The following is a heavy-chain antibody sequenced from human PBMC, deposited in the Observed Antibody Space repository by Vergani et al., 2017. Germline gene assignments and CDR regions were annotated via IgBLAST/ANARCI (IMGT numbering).Heavy chain of an antibody. CDR1: GFTFSSYA. D-gene: IGHD5-12*01. V-gene: IGHV3-30*01. CDR3: ARGYSGYDFVAFDY. CDR2: ISYDGSNK. J-gene: IGHJ4*02. Sequence: VQLLESGGGLVQPGGSLRLSCAASGFTFSSYAMSWVRQAPGKGLEWVAVISYDGSNKYYADSVKGRFTISRDNSKNTLYLQMNSLRAEDTAVYYCARGYSGYDFVAFDYWGQGTLVTVSS.